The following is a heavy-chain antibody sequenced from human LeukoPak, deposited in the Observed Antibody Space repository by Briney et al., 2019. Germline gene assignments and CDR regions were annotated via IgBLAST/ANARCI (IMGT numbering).Heavy chain of an antibody. CDR1: GFTFSSYS. V-gene: IGHV3-21*01. Sequence: PGGSLRLSXAAPGFTFSSYSMNWVRRAPGKGLEWVSSISSSSSYIYYADSVKGRFTISRDNAKNSLYLQMNSLRAEDTAVYYCASLPTIFGVVPWFDPWGQGTLVTVSS. CDR3: ASLPTIFGVVPWFDP. CDR2: ISSSSSYI. D-gene: IGHD3-3*01. J-gene: IGHJ5*02.